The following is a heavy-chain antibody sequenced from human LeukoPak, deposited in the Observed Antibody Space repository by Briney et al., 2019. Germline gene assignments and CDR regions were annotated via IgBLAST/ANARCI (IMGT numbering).Heavy chain of an antibody. CDR1: GGSISNYY. J-gene: IGHJ3*02. Sequence: SETLSLTCTVSGGSISNYYWSWIRQPAGKGLEWIGRMYSRGSTNYNPSLKSRVTMSVDTSKTQFSLNLRSVTAADTAVYYCARGRYCSADICSGGDAFDIWGQGTMISVSS. V-gene: IGHV4-4*07. CDR3: ARGRYCSADICSGGDAFDI. D-gene: IGHD2-15*01. CDR2: MYSRGST.